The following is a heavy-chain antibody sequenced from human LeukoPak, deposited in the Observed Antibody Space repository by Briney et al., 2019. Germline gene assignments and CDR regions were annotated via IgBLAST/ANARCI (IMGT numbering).Heavy chain of an antibody. D-gene: IGHD1-26*01. CDR2: IFPSGGEI. CDR3: AKDREATFDY. V-gene: IGHV3-23*01. Sequence: GGSLRLSCAASGFTFSTFAMIWVRQPPGKGLEWVSSIFPSGGEIHYADSVKGRFTISRDNSKNTLYLQMNSLRAEDTAVYYCAKDREATFDYWGQGTLVTVSS. J-gene: IGHJ4*02. CDR1: GFTFSTFA.